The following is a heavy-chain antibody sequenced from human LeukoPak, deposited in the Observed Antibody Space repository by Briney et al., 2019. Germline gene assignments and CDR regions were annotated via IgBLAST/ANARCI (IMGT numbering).Heavy chain of an antibody. J-gene: IGHJ3*02. V-gene: IGHV3-21*01. CDR2: ISSSSSYI. D-gene: IGHD2-15*01. Sequence: GGSLRLSCAASGFTFSSYSMNWVRQAPGKGLEWVSSISSSSSYIYYADSVKGRFTISRDNAKNSLYLQMNSLRAEDTAVYYCARDQDIVVVVAGVAFDIWGQGTMVTVSS. CDR1: GFTFSSYS. CDR3: ARDQDIVVVVAGVAFDI.